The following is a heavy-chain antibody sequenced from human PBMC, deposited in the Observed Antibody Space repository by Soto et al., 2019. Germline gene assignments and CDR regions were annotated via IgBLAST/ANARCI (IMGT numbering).Heavy chain of an antibody. CDR1: GFTFGDYA. Sequence: GGSLRLSCTASGFTFGDYAMSWFRQAPGKGLEWVGFIRSKAYGGTTEYAASVKGRFTISRDDSKSIAYLQMNSLKTEDTAVYYCTRGSPVIVGATYFDYWGQGTLVTVSS. CDR3: TRGSPVIVGATYFDY. CDR2: IRSKAYGGTT. V-gene: IGHV3-49*03. D-gene: IGHD1-26*01. J-gene: IGHJ4*02.